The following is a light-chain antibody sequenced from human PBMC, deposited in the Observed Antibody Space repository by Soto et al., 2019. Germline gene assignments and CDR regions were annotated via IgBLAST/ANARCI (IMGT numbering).Light chain of an antibody. Sequence: EIVRTQSPATLSVSPGERATLSCRASQTVSVNLAWYQQKPGQAPRLLIYGASTSATGVPARFSGSGSGTEFTLTISSLQSEDFAVYYCQQYNDWPPFTFGPGTRVDIK. CDR3: QQYNDWPPFT. J-gene: IGKJ3*01. CDR1: QTVSVN. V-gene: IGKV3-15*01. CDR2: GAS.